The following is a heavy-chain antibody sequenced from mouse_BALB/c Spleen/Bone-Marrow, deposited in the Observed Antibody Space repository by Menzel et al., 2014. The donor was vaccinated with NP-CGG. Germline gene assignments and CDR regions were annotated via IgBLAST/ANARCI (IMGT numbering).Heavy chain of an antibody. V-gene: IGHV1S81*02. CDR3: TRSNGNWFAY. CDR2: INPSNGGT. J-gene: IGHJ3*01. D-gene: IGHD2-1*01. Sequence: VQLQQSGAELVKPGASVKLSCKASGYTFTSYYMYWVKQRPGQGLEWSGEINPSNGGTNFNEKFKNKATLTVDKSSSTAYMQLSSLIFEDSAVYYCTRSNGNWFAYWGQGTLVTVSA. CDR1: GYTFTSYY.